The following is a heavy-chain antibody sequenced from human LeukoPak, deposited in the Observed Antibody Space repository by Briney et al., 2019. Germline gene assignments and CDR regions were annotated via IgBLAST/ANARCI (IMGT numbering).Heavy chain of an antibody. J-gene: IGHJ4*02. CDR1: GYTFTGFY. V-gene: IGHV1-2*02. CDR2: VNPNNGGT. D-gene: IGHD3-3*01. Sequence: ASVKVSCKASGYTFTGFYIHWVRQAPGQGLEWMGWVNPNNGGTKYSQMFQGRVTMTRDMSISTAYVELTRLRSDDTAVYYCARGFGVVNLDSWGQGTLVTVSS. CDR3: ARGFGVVNLDS.